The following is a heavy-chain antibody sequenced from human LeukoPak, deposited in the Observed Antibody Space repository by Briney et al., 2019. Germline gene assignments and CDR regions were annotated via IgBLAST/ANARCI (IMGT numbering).Heavy chain of an antibody. CDR1: TFTFSSYN. D-gene: IGHD3-10*01. J-gene: IGHJ6*03. Sequence: QPWGSLTRSGAASTFTFSSYNMNWLRQAPGKGREGLSHITFSSSIIYYADSVKGRFTISRDNAKKSLYLQMNSLRAEDTAVYYCARKYGSGSYYYMDVWGKGTTVTVSS. CDR2: ITFSSSII. CDR3: ARKYGSGSYYYMDV. V-gene: IGHV3-48*01.